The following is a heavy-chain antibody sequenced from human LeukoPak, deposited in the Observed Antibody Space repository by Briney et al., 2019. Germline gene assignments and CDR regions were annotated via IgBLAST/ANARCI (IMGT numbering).Heavy chain of an antibody. CDR1: GFTFSDSG. CDR3: ARDEGIAVAGVAY. CDR2: IWYDGSNK. J-gene: IGHJ4*02. D-gene: IGHD6-19*01. V-gene: IGHV3-33*01. Sequence: GGSLRLSCAASGFTFSDSGMHWVRQAPGMGLDWVAVIWYDGSNKYYADSVKGRFTISRDNSKNTLYLQMNSLRADDTAVYYCARDEGIAVAGVAYWGQGTLVTVSS.